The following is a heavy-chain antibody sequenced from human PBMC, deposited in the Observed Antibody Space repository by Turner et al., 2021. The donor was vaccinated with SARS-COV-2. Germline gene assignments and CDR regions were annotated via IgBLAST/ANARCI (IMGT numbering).Heavy chain of an antibody. CDR2: IKSKTDGGTT. V-gene: IGHV3-15*01. CDR1: GLTFNNAW. D-gene: IGHD1-26*01. J-gene: IGHJ4*02. CDR3: TTRSGSFDY. Sequence: EVQLVESGGGLVKRGGSLTLACAAAGLTFNNAWMNWVRQAPGKGLEWVGRIKSKTDGGTTDYAAPVKDRFTISRDDSKNTMYLQMSSLKTEDTALYYCTTRSGSFDYWGQGTLVTVSS.